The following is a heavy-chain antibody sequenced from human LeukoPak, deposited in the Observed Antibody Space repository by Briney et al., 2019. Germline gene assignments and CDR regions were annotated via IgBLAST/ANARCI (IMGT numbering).Heavy chain of an antibody. CDR1: GFTFSSYW. CDR2: IKQDGSEK. J-gene: IGHJ6*03. D-gene: IGHD3-10*01. Sequence: GGSLRLSCAASGFTFSSYWMSWVRQAPGKGLEWVANIKQDGSEKYYVDSVKGRFTISRDNAKNSLYLQMNSLRAEDTAVYYCARLITMVRGGAYYYMDVWGKGTTVTVSS. V-gene: IGHV3-7*01. CDR3: ARLITMVRGGAYYYMDV.